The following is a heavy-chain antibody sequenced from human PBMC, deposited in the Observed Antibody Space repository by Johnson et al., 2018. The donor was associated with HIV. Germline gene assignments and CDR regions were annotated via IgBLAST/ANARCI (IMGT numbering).Heavy chain of an antibody. CDR1: GFTFSSYA. Sequence: VQLVESGGGVVQPGRSLRLSCAASGFTFSSYAMHWVRQAPGKGLEWVAVISNDGSNTYFADSVKGRFTISRDNFKNTVYLQMNSLRTVDTAVYYCARGYTWNDVSIWGQGTMVTVSS. J-gene: IGHJ3*02. CDR2: ISNDGSNT. V-gene: IGHV3-30*04. D-gene: IGHD1-1*01. CDR3: ARGYTWNDVSI.